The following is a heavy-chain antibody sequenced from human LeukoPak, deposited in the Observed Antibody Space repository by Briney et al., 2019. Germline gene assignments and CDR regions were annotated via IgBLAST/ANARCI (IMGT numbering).Heavy chain of an antibody. CDR2: IYYSGST. CDR1: GGSISSYY. D-gene: IGHD3-16*01. V-gene: IGHV4-59*12. J-gene: IGHJ4*02. Sequence: SETLSLTCTVSGGSISSYYWSWIRQPPGEGLEWIGYIYYSGSTNYNPSLKSRVTISVDTSKNQFSLKLSSVTAADTAVYYCAGGPQTGVFTLGDRFDYWGQGTLVTVSS. CDR3: AGGPQTGVFTLGDRFDY.